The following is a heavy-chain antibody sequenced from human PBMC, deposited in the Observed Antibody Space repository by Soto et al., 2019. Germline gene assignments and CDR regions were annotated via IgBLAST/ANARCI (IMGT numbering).Heavy chain of an antibody. J-gene: IGHJ6*02. V-gene: IGHV1-69*12. CDR1: GGTFSSYA. CDR3: AGHSSGVPGYYYGMDV. CDR2: IIPIVDTA. Sequence: QVQLVQSGAEVKKPGSSVKVSCKASGGTFSSYAISWVRQAPGQGLAWMGGIIPIVDTADYAQKFQGRVTITADESKNTAYMELSSLRSEDTAVYYCAGHSSGVPGYYYGMDVWGQGATVTVSS. D-gene: IGHD3-22*01.